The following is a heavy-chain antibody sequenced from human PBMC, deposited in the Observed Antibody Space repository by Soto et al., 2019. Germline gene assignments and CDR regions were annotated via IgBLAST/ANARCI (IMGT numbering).Heavy chain of an antibody. CDR3: ARGRVGTAYFDY. CDR2: ITSSSSNI. V-gene: IGHV3-48*02. Sequence: PGGSLRLSCAASGFTFSSHSMNWVRQAPGKGLEWVSYITSSSSNIYYADSVKGRFTISRDNAKNSLYLQMNSLRDEDTAVYYCARGRVGTAYFDYWGQGTLVTVSS. CDR1: GFTFSSHS. J-gene: IGHJ4*02. D-gene: IGHD2-21*02.